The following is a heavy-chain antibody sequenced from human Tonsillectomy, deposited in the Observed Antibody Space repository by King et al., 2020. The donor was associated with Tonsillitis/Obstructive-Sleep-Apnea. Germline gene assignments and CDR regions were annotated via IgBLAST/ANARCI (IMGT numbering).Heavy chain of an antibody. V-gene: IGHV2-5*02. D-gene: IGHD2-15*01. Sequence: ITLQESGPTLVKPPQTLTLTCTFSGFSLSTSGVGVGWIRQPPGKALEWLALIYWDDDKRYSPSLKSRLTITKDTSKNQVVLTMTNMDPVDTATYYCAHTYCSGGSCYQRYFQHWGQGTLVTVSS. CDR1: GFSLSTSGVG. CDR3: AHTYCSGGSCYQRYFQH. J-gene: IGHJ1*01. CDR2: IYWDDDK.